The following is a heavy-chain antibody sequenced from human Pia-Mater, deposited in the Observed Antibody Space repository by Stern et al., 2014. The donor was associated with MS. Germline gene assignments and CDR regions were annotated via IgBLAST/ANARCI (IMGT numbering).Heavy chain of an antibody. Sequence: VPLVESGGGVVQPGTSLRLSCAASGFTFSPYPIHWVRPAPGKGPEWVAVISFDGNKKYFADSVKGRFTISRDNSKNTMYLQMNSLRDEDTAIYYCARGYSSGWLFLLDYWGQGTLVIVSS. CDR2: ISFDGNKK. D-gene: IGHD6-19*01. CDR1: GFTFSPYP. CDR3: ARGYSSGWLFLLDY. J-gene: IGHJ4*02. V-gene: IGHV3-30-3*01.